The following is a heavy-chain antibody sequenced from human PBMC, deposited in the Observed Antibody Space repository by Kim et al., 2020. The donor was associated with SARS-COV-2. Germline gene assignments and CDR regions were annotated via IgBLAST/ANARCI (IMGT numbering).Heavy chain of an antibody. J-gene: IGHJ4*02. CDR3: ARGQMGYYDSSGYCDY. D-gene: IGHD3-22*01. V-gene: IGHV4-34*01. Sequence: SLKSRVTISVDTSKNQFSLKLSSVTAADTAVYYCARGQMGYYDSSGYCDYWGQGTLVTVSS.